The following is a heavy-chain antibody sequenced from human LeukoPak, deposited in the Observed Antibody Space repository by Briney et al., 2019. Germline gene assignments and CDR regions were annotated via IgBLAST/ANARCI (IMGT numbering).Heavy chain of an antibody. Sequence: SVKVSCKASGGTFSSYAITWVRQAPGQGLEWMGGIIPIIGTANYAQKFQGRVTITADESTTTAYMELSSLRSEDTAVYYCARGLTTVVGNCFDPGAREPWSPSPQ. CDR2: IIPIIGTA. CDR3: ARGLTTVVGNCFDP. D-gene: IGHD4-23*01. CDR1: GGTFSSYA. J-gene: IGHJ5*02. V-gene: IGHV1-69*13.